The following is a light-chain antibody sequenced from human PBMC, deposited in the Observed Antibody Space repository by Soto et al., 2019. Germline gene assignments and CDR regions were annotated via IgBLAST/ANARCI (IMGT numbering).Light chain of an antibody. Sequence: DIQMTQSPSSLSASVGDRVTITCRASQGISNYLAWYQQRPGKVPKLLIYAASTLQSGVPSRFSGSGSGTDFTLTISSLQPEDVATYYCQKCNSAPPFTFGPGTKVDIK. J-gene: IGKJ3*01. CDR3: QKCNSAPPFT. CDR1: QGISNY. CDR2: AAS. V-gene: IGKV1-27*01.